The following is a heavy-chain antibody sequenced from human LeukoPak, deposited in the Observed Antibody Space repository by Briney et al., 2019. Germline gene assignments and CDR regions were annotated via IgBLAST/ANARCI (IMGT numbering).Heavy chain of an antibody. D-gene: IGHD3-22*01. CDR1: GGSIGSYY. J-gene: IGHJ4*02. Sequence: SETLSLTCTVSGGSIGSYYWSWIRQPPGKGLEWIGYIYYSGSTNYNPSLKSRVTISVDTSKNQFSLKLSSVTAADTAVYYCARLHLDSSGYYFDYWGQGTLVTVSS. V-gene: IGHV4-59*01. CDR2: IYYSGST. CDR3: ARLHLDSSGYYFDY.